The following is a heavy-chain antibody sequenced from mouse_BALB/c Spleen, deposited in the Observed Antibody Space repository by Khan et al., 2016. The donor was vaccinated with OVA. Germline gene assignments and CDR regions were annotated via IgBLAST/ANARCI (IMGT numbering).Heavy chain of an antibody. CDR3: ASRGLTWDIDY. V-gene: IGHV1-7*01. CDR2: INPSTAYT. CDR1: GYTFINYW. D-gene: IGHD3-3*01. J-gene: IGHJ2*01. Sequence: VQLQESGAELAKPGASVKMSCKASGYTFINYWILWVKQRPGQGLEWIGYINPSTAYTEYNQNFKDKATLTADKSSRTAYMQLSSLTSEDSAVYYCASRGLTWDIDYWGQGTTLTVSS.